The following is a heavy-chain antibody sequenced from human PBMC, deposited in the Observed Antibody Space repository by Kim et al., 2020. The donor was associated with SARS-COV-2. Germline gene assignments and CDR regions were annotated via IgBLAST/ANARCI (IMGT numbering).Heavy chain of an antibody. V-gene: IGHV7-4-1*02. D-gene: IGHD1-20*01. CDR2: LNTNTGNP. CDR1: GYTFTSYA. Sequence: ASVKVSCKASGYTFTSYAMNWVRQAPGQGLEWMGWLNTNTGNPTYAQGLQGRFVFSLDTSDSTAYLQISSLKAEDTAVYYCARDRITPYYYYGMAVWGQGTTVTVSS. J-gene: IGHJ6*02. CDR3: ARDRITPYYYYGMAV.